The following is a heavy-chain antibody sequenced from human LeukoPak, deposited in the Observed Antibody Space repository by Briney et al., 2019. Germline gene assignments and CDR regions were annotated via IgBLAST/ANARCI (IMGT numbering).Heavy chain of an antibody. V-gene: IGHV4-61*02. CDR1: GGSISSGIYY. CDR2: IYTSGST. D-gene: IGHD1-26*01. CDR3: ARDTSEGATIDY. Sequence: SQTLSLTCTVSGGSISSGIYYWSWIRQPAGKGLEWIGRIYTSGSTNYNPSLKSQVTISVDTSKNQFSLKLSSVTAADTAVYYCARDTSEGATIDYWGQGTLVTVSS. J-gene: IGHJ4*02.